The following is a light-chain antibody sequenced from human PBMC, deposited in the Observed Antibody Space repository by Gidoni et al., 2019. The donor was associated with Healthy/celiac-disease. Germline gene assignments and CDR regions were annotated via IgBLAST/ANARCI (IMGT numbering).Light chain of an antibody. CDR2: EGS. Sequence: QPALTQPASVSGSPGQSITISCTGTSSDVGRYNLVSWYQQHPGKAPKLMIYEGSKRPSGVSNRFSGSKSGNTASLTISGLQAEDEADYYCCSYAGSSTYVFGTGTKVTVL. J-gene: IGLJ1*01. CDR1: SSDVGRYNL. V-gene: IGLV2-23*01. CDR3: CSYAGSSTYV.